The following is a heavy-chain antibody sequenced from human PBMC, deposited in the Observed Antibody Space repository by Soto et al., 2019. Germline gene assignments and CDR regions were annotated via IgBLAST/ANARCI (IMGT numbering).Heavy chain of an antibody. CDR3: ARATGYSSCWYMGY. CDR1: GGTFSSYA. D-gene: IGHD6-19*01. J-gene: IGHJ4*02. V-gene: IGHV1-69*01. Sequence: QVQLVQSGAEVKKPGSSVKVSCKASGGTFSSYAISWVRQAPGQGLEWMGGIIPIFGTANYAQKFQGRVTITADECTSTDDMELSSMRSEDTAGYYCARATGYSSCWYMGYWGQGTLVTVSS. CDR2: IIPIFGTA.